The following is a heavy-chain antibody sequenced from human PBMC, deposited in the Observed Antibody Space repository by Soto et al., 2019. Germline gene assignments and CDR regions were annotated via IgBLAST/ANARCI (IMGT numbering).Heavy chain of an antibody. D-gene: IGHD3-22*01. V-gene: IGHV5-51*01. Sequence: GESLKISCRTSGYRFTSYWIAWARQMPGKGLEWMGIIFPSDSDTRYSPSFQGQVTIPADRSTSTVFLQWASLKASDTAVYFCARKDKSGYFNWFDPWGQGTLVTVSS. J-gene: IGHJ5*02. CDR2: IFPSDSDT. CDR1: GYRFTSYW. CDR3: ARKDKSGYFNWFDP.